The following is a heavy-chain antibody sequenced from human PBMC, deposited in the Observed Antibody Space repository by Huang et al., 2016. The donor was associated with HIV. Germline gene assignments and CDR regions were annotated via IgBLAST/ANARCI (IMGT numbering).Heavy chain of an antibody. D-gene: IGHD6-19*01. V-gene: IGHV4-34*01. Sequence: QVQLRQWGAGLVKPSETLSLTFAVYGGVFSGYYWTWIRQSPGKGLECIGEKKHIGKTNYQPSLKSRVTMSKDTAKNQCSLQLTSVSAADTGVYFCAREKAADSAWYGVYYFDYWGEGALVTVTS. J-gene: IGHJ4*02. CDR2: KKHIGKT. CDR3: AREKAADSAWYGVYYFDY. CDR1: GGVFSGYY.